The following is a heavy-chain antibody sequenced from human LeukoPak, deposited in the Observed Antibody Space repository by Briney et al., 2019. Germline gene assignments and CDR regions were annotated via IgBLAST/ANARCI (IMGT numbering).Heavy chain of an antibody. V-gene: IGHV3-23*01. J-gene: IGHJ3*02. CDR1: GFTFSSYG. Sequence: GRSLRLSCAASGFTFSSYGMHWVRQAPGKGLEWVSGISDSGGDTYYADSVKGRFTISRDNSKSTLYLQMNSLRVEDTAVYYCAFDIWGQGTMVTVSS. CDR2: ISDSGGDT. CDR3: AFDI.